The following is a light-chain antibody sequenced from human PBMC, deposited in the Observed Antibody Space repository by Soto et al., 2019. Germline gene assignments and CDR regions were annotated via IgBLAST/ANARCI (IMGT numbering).Light chain of an antibody. V-gene: IGKV2-28*01. CDR2: LGF. J-gene: IGKJ1*01. Sequence: DIVMTQSPLSLPVTPGEPASISCSSSQSLLHSNGYNYLDWYLQKPGQSPQLLIYLGFNRASGVPDRFSGSGSGTDFTLKISRVEAEDVGVYYCMQALQTPWTFGQGTKVEIK. CDR3: MQALQTPWT. CDR1: QSLLHSNGYNY.